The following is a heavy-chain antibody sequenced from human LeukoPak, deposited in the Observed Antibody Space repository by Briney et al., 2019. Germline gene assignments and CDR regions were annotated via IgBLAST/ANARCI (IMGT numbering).Heavy chain of an antibody. D-gene: IGHD4-17*01. CDR1: GYTFTSYD. J-gene: IGHJ4*02. CDR2: MNPNSGNT. Sequence: ASVKVSCKASGYTFTSYDINWVRQATGQGLEWMGWMNPNSGNTGYAQKFQGRVTMTRNTSISTAYMELSSLRSEDTAVYYCAKMPDYGDYFDYWGQETLVTVSS. V-gene: IGHV1-8*01. CDR3: AKMPDYGDYFDY.